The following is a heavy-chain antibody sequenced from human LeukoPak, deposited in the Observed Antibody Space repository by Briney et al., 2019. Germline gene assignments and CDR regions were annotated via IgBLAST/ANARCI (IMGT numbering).Heavy chain of an antibody. J-gene: IGHJ4*02. CDR1: GFTFSSYG. Sequence: GGSLRLSCAASGFTFSSYGMSWVRQAPGKGLEWVSAISGSGGSTYYADSVKGRFTISRDNSKNTLYLQMNSLRAEDTAVYYCAKGGRGSNFDWSLFDYWGQGTLVTVSS. CDR2: ISGSGGST. CDR3: AKGGRGSNFDWSLFDY. V-gene: IGHV3-23*01. D-gene: IGHD3-9*01.